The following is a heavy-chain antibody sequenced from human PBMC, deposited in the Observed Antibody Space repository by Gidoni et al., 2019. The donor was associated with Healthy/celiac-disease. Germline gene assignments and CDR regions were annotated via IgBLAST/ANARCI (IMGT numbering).Heavy chain of an antibody. Sequence: QVQLQESGPGLVKPSETLSLTCTVSGGSISSYYWSWIRQPPGKGLEWIGYIYYSGSTNYNPSLKSRVTISVDTSKNQFSLKLSSVTAADTAVYYCARAHHGADYGSGSYLYYFDYWGQGTLVTVSS. CDR2: IYYSGST. CDR1: GGSISSYY. CDR3: ARAHHGADYGSGSYLYYFDY. J-gene: IGHJ4*02. D-gene: IGHD3-10*01. V-gene: IGHV4-59*01.